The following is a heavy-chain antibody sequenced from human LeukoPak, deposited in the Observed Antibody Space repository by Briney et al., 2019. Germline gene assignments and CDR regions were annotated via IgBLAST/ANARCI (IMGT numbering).Heavy chain of an antibody. CDR3: AKGPYSSGWYKGGQYYFDY. J-gene: IGHJ4*02. CDR2: ISGSGGST. V-gene: IGHV3-23*01. CDR1: GFAFSNYA. Sequence: GGSLRLSCAASGFAFSNYAMSWVRQAPGKGLEWVSAISGSGGSTYYADSVKGRFTISRDNSKNTLYLQMNSLRAEDTAVYYCAKGPYSSGWYKGGQYYFDYWGQGTLVTASS. D-gene: IGHD6-19*01.